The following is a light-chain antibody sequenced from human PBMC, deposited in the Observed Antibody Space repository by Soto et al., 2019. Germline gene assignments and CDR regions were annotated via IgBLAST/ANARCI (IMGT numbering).Light chain of an antibody. Sequence: EIVLTQSPGTLSLSPGERDTLSCRASQSVSNNYLAWYQQKPGQAPRLLIYGASNRATGIPDRFSGSGSGTDFTLNCSRLEPEDFAVYYCQQYGSPGTFGQGTKVEIK. CDR3: QQYGSPGT. V-gene: IGKV3-20*01. CDR2: GAS. CDR1: QSVSNNY. J-gene: IGKJ1*01.